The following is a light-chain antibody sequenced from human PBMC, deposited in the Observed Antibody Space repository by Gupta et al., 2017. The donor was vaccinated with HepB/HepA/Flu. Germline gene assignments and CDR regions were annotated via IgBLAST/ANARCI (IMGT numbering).Light chain of an antibody. J-gene: IGKJ2*01. V-gene: IGKV3-20*01. CDR1: QIVSNNY. Sequence: EIVLTQSPGTLSLSPGERTTLPCRASQIVSNNYLAWYQQKPGQAPRLHIYGASSRATGIPDRFSGSGSGTDFTLTISRLEPEDFAVYYCQQYGTSPMYTFGQGTKLEIK. CDR3: QQYGTSPMYT. CDR2: GAS.